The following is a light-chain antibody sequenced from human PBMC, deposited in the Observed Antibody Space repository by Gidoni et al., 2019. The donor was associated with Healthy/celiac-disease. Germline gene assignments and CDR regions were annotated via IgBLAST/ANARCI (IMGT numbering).Light chain of an antibody. Sequence: QSALTQPASVSGSPGQSITISCTGTSSDVGGYNYVSWYQPHPGKAPKLMIYEVSNRPSGVSNRFSGSKSGNTASLTISGLQAEDEADYYCSSYTSSSTSVFGTGTKVTVL. CDR3: SSYTSSSTSV. CDR1: SSDVGGYNY. CDR2: EVS. V-gene: IGLV2-14*01. J-gene: IGLJ1*01.